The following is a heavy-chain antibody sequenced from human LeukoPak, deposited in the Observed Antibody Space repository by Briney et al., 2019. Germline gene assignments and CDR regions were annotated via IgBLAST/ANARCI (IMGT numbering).Heavy chain of an antibody. D-gene: IGHD2-2*01. CDR1: GGTFSSYA. CDR2: IIPIFGTA. Sequence: SVKVSCKASGGTFSSYAISWVRQAPGQGLEWMGGIIPIFGTANYAQKFQGRVTITADESTSTAYMELSSLRSEDTAVYYCARETVVVPAAMVDYYYYMDVWGKGTTVTVSS. V-gene: IGHV1-69*13. J-gene: IGHJ6*03. CDR3: ARETVVVPAAMVDYYYYMDV.